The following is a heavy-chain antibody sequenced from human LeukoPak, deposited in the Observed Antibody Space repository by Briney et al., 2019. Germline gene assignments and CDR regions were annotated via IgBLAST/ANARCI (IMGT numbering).Heavy chain of an antibody. J-gene: IGHJ4*02. Sequence: ASETLSLTCNVSGGSINGNNYYWGWIRQSPGKGLEWIGSIYYSGSTSYKPSLKSRVTISIDMSKNQFSLKVNPVTAADTAVYYCARLMYYYDSRGSEGEGVLFDYWGQGTLVTVSS. D-gene: IGHD3-22*01. CDR1: GGSINGNNYY. CDR2: IYYSGST. V-gene: IGHV4-39*01. CDR3: ARLMYYYDSRGSEGEGVLFDY.